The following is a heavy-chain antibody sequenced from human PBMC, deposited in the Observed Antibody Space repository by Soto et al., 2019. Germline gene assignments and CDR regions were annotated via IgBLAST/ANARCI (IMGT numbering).Heavy chain of an antibody. Sequence: GGSLRLSCAASGFTFDDYAMHWVRQAPGKGMEWVSGISWNSGSIGYADSVKGRFTISRDNAKNSLYLQMNSLRAEDTALYYCAKTSRSGGSGYPVSAFAIWGQGTMVTGSS. V-gene: IGHV3-9*01. CDR3: AKTSRSGGSGYPVSAFAI. CDR1: GFTFDDYA. J-gene: IGHJ3*02. CDR2: ISWNSGSI. D-gene: IGHD2-15*01.